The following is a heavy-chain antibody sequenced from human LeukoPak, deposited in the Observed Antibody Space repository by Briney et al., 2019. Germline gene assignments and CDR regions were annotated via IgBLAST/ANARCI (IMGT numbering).Heavy chain of an antibody. J-gene: IGHJ4*02. V-gene: IGHV4-59*02. CDR1: GDPVWSYY. CDR3: ARGAYADRAGYNLDS. Sequence: SETLSLTCSVSGDPVWSYYWTWVRHPPEKGREWIGYVFFGGQTTYNPSVKSRVTISLDTSRSQFSLNLTSVTAADSAMYYCARGAYADRAGYNLDSWGQGTLVIVSS. CDR2: VFFGGQT. D-gene: IGHD5-24*01.